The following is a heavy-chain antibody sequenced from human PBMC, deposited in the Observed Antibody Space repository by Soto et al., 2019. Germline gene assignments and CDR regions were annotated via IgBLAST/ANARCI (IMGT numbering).Heavy chain of an antibody. CDR1: GGTFSSYA. J-gene: IGHJ6*02. Sequence: QVQLVQSGAEVKKPGSSVKVSCKASGGTFSSYAISWVRQAPGQGLEWMGGIIPIFGTANYAQKFQGRLTLTAYQSTSIAYRELSSLGSEDTAVYYCARVGGGSAVVLVGTTRPYGMDVWGQGPTVTVSS. CDR2: IIPIFGTA. CDR3: ARVGGGSAVVLVGTTRPYGMDV. V-gene: IGHV1-69*01. D-gene: IGHD2-15*01.